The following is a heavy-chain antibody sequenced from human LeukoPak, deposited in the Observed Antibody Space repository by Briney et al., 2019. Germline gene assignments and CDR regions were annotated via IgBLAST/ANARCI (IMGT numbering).Heavy chain of an antibody. CDR2: INSNGSST. D-gene: IGHD6-19*01. V-gene: IGHV3-74*03. J-gene: IGHJ3*02. CDR3: ATVDGTFSDAFDI. Sequence: GGSLRLSFSAAGFTFINYWIHWVPHAPGKGPLWVSRINSNGSSTTYADSVKGRFTISRDNAKNTLYLQMRSLRAEDTAVYYCATVDGTFSDAFDIWGQGTMVTVSS. CDR1: GFTFINYW.